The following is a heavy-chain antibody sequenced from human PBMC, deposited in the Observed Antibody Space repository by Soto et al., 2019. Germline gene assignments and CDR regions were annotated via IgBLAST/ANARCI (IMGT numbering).Heavy chain of an antibody. Sequence: GASVKVSCKASGYTFTSYGINWVRQAPGQGLEWMGWISVYNGNANYAQNLQGRVTMATDTSTSTAYMELRSLRFDDTAVYYCARDSLFDPWGQGTLVTVSS. CDR1: GYTFTSYG. V-gene: IGHV1-18*04. CDR2: ISVYNGNA. CDR3: ARDSLFDP. J-gene: IGHJ5*02.